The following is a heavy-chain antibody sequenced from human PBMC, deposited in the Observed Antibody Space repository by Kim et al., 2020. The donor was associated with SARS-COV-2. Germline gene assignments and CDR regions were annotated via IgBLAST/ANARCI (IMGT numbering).Heavy chain of an antibody. J-gene: IGHJ6*02. Sequence: GGSLRLSCAASGFSLSSYWMSWVRQAPGKGLEWGANIKQDGSEKYYVDSVKGRFTISRDNTKNSLYLQMNSLRAEDTAVYYWARDFMDVWGQGTTVTVSS. V-gene: IGHV3-7*01. CDR2: IKQDGSEK. CDR1: GFSLSSYW. CDR3: ARDFMDV.